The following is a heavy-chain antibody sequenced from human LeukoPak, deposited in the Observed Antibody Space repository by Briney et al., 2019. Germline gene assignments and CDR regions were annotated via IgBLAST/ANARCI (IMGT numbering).Heavy chain of an antibody. CDR2: IYYSGST. Sequence: SETLSLTCTVSGGFISSYYWSWIRQPPGKGLEWIGYIYYSGSTNYNPSLKSRVTISVDTSKNQFSLKLSSVTAADTAVYYCARGIAAAGTDYWGQGTLVTVSS. CDR3: ARGIAAAGTDY. J-gene: IGHJ4*02. D-gene: IGHD6-13*01. CDR1: GGFISSYY. V-gene: IGHV4-59*01.